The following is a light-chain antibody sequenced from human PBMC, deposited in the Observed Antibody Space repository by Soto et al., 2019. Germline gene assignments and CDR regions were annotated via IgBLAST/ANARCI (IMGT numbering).Light chain of an antibody. CDR2: DVS. J-gene: IGLJ2*01. V-gene: IGLV2-14*01. Sequence: QSALTQPASVSGSPGQSITISCTGTSSDVGGYNYVSWYQQHPGKAPKLMIYDVSNRPSGVSNRFSGSKSGNTASLTISGLQAEDEADYYCSSYTSSSTPLHVVFGGGTKLTAL. CDR1: SSDVGGYNY. CDR3: SSYTSSSTPLHVV.